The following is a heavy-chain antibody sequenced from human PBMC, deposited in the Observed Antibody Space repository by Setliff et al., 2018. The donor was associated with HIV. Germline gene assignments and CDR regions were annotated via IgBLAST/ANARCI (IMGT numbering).Heavy chain of an antibody. CDR2: IHSSGST. J-gene: IGHJ4*02. Sequence: SETLSLTCTVSGGSVNAFYCNWIRQPPGKGPEWIGYIHSSGSTIYNPSLKSRITISLDTSKEQFSLELSSATAADTAVYYCATLDHSGGNFLAYWGQGSLVTVSS. D-gene: IGHD2-21*02. V-gene: IGHV4-4*09. CDR3: ATLDHSGGNFLAY. CDR1: GGSVNAFY.